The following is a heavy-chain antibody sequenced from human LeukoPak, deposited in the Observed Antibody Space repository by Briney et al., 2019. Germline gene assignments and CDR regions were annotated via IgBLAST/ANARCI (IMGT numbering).Heavy chain of an antibody. V-gene: IGHV3-74*01. Sequence: GGSLRLSCAASGLTFSSYWMHWVRQAPGKGLVWVSRINSDGSTTTYADSVKGRFTISRDNAKNTLYLQMNSLRAEDTAVYYCARVQYSYVFYFDYWGQGTLVTVSS. J-gene: IGHJ4*02. D-gene: IGHD5-18*01. CDR3: ARVQYSYVFYFDY. CDR2: INSDGSTT. CDR1: GLTFSSYW.